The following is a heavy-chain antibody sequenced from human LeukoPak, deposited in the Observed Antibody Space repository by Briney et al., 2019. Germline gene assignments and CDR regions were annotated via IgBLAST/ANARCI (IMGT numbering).Heavy chain of an antibody. Sequence: SETLSLTCTVSGGSISSSSYYWGWIRQPPGKGLEGIGSIYYSGSTYYNPSLKSRVTISVDTSKNQFSLKLSSVTAADTAVYYCASVMLGIVGATIGYFDYWGQGTLVTVSS. CDR1: GGSISSSSYY. D-gene: IGHD1-26*01. V-gene: IGHV4-39*01. J-gene: IGHJ4*02. CDR3: ASVMLGIVGATIGYFDY. CDR2: IYYSGST.